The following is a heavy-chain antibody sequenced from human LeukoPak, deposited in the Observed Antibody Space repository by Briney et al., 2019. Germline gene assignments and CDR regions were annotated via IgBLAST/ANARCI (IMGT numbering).Heavy chain of an antibody. CDR2: IYSSGST. J-gene: IGHJ4*02. V-gene: IGHV4-4*07. Sequence: SETLSLTCTVTGGSINSYYWSWIRQPAGKGLAWIGRIYSSGSTNYNPSLKSRVSMSVDTSKNQFSLKLTSVTAADTAVYYCARGGKATVVTMWGQGILVTVSS. D-gene: IGHD4-23*01. CDR1: GGSINSYY. CDR3: ARGGKATVVTM.